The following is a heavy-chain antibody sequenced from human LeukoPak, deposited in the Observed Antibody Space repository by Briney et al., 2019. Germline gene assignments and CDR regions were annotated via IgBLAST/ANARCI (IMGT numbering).Heavy chain of an antibody. Sequence: SETLSLTCTVSGASVIDYYWSCIRQPAAKGLELIGRIFTTGSTDYHPSLKSRVTMTRDRSKNQLFLKLASVTAPDTAVYYCARASDSIFSYYYHMDLWGKGITVTVSS. J-gene: IGHJ6*03. CDR1: GASVIDYY. D-gene: IGHD3-3*02. V-gene: IGHV4-4*07. CDR3: ARASDSIFSYYYHMDL. CDR2: IFTTGST.